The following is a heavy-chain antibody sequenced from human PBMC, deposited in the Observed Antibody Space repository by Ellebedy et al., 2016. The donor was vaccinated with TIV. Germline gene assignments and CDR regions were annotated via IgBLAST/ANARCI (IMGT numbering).Heavy chain of an antibody. D-gene: IGHD6-13*01. V-gene: IGHV4-34*09. CDR1: GGSFSGYY. CDR3: ARVASSSWYSYYYYYMDV. Sequence: SETLSLXXAVYGGSFSGYYWSWIRQPPGKGLEWIGEINHSGSTNYNPSLKSRVTISVDTSKNQFSLKLSSVTAADTAVYYCARVASSSWYSYYYYYMDVWGKGTTVTVSS. J-gene: IGHJ6*03. CDR2: INHSGST.